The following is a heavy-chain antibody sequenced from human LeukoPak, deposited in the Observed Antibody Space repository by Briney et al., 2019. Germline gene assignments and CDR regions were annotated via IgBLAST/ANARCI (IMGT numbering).Heavy chain of an antibody. Sequence: LSEPLSLTCTVSGGSISSGGYYWSWIRQHPGKGLEWIGYIDYSGSTYYNPPLKSRVTISVDTSKNQFSLKLSSVTAADTAAYYCARDLGGYSSSSGLYYYYMDVWGKGTTVTVSS. D-gene: IGHD6-6*01. CDR3: ARDLGGYSSSSGLYYYYMDV. J-gene: IGHJ6*03. CDR2: IDYSGST. CDR1: GGSISSGGYY. V-gene: IGHV4-31*03.